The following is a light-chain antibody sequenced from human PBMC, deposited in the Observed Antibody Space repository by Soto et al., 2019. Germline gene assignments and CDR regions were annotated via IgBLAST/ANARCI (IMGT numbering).Light chain of an antibody. CDR1: GSDVGRYNY. CDR2: DVS. CDR3: CSVEGTSFFLV. Sequence: QSALSQPRSVSGSPGQSVTISCTGTGSDVGRYNYVSWYQHHPGKAPKVIIFDVSARPSGVPDRFSGSKSGNTASLTISGLQADDEADYYCCSVEGTSFFLVFGGGTKLTVL. J-gene: IGLJ2*01. V-gene: IGLV2-11*01.